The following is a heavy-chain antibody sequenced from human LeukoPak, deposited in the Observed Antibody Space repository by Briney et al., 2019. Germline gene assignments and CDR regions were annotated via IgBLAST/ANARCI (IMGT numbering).Heavy chain of an antibody. CDR2: IRSSSSTI. D-gene: IGHD3-10*01. CDR3: ARPLMYYYGSETYFWFDP. J-gene: IGHJ5*02. V-gene: IGHV3-48*01. CDR1: GFTFSNYS. Sequence: PGGSLRLSCEASGFTFSNYSMNWVRQAPGKGLEWVSYIRSSSSTIYYADSVKGRFTISRDNAKNSLYLQMNSLRAEDTAVYYCARPLMYYYGSETYFWFDPWGQGTLVTVSS.